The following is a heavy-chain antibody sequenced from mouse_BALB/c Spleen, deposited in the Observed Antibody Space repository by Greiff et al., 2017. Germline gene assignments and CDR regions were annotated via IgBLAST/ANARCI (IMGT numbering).Heavy chain of an antibody. CDR1: GFAFSSYD. V-gene: IGHV5-12-1*01. CDR2: ISSGGGST. J-gene: IGHJ3*01. Sequence: EVNVVESGGGLVKPGGSLKLSCAASGFAFSSYDMSWVRQTPEKRLEWVAYISSGGGSTYYPDTVKGRFTISRDNAKNTLYLQMSSLKSEDTAMYYCARQLRPSAYWGQGTLVTVSA. D-gene: IGHD2-4*01. CDR3: ARQLRPSAY.